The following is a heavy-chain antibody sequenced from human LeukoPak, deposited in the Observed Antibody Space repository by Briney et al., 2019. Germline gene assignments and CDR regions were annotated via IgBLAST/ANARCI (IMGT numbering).Heavy chain of an antibody. D-gene: IGHD6-13*01. V-gene: IGHV1-24*01. Sequence: GASVKVSRKVSGYTLTELSMHWVRQAPGKGLEWMGGFDPEDGETIYAQKFQGRVTMTEDTYTDTAYMELSSLRSEDTAVYYCATSRRASYSSRPKYCYGMDVWGKGTTVTVAS. CDR3: ATSRRASYSSRPKYCYGMDV. CDR2: FDPEDGET. J-gene: IGHJ6*04. CDR1: GYTLTELS.